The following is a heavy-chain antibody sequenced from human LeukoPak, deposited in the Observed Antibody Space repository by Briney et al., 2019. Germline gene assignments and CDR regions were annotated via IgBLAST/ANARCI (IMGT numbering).Heavy chain of an antibody. CDR1: GYTFTSYG. D-gene: IGHD3-22*01. CDR2: ISAYNGNT. Sequence: ASVKVSCKASGYTFTSYGISWVRQAPGQGLEWMGWISAYNGNTNYAQKLQGRVTMTTDTSTSTAYMELRSLRSDDTAVYYCARGGYYYDSSGYFLDAFDIWGQGTMVTVSS. V-gene: IGHV1-18*01. J-gene: IGHJ3*02. CDR3: ARGGYYYDSSGYFLDAFDI.